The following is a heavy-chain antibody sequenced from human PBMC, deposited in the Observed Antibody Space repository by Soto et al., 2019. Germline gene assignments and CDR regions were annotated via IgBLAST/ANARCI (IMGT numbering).Heavy chain of an antibody. V-gene: IGHV3-64*01. D-gene: IGHD3-10*01. CDR1: GVTFTDCA. CDR3: PGLYGSLV. J-gene: IGHJ4*02. Sequence: GGSLRLSWAASGVTFTDCALHWVRQAPGKGLEYVSAVSGNGDRTYYANSVKGRFTISRDNSKNMLYLQMGSLRDEDTAVFYCPGLYGSLVWCQTPLVSVFS. CDR2: VSGNGDRT.